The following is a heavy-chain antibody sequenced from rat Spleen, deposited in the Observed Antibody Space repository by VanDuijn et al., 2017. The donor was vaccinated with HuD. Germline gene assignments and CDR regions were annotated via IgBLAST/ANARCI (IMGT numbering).Heavy chain of an antibody. D-gene: IGHD1-6*01. V-gene: IGHV5-29*01. CDR3: ARGGFFRY. Sequence: EVQLVESGGGLVQPGSPLKLSCAASGFTFSNNWLNWIRQAPGKGLEWVATINYDGISTFYRDSVKDRFTISRDNGKNILYLQIDSLKSEDTATYYCARGGFFRYWGQGVMVTVSS. CDR1: GFTFSNNW. CDR2: INYDGIST. J-gene: IGHJ2*01.